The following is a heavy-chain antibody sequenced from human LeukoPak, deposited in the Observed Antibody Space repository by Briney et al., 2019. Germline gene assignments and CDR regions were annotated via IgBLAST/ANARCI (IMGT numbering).Heavy chain of an antibody. D-gene: IGHD6-19*01. Sequence: ASVKVSCKASGYTFTGYYIHWVRQAPGQGLEWMGWINPNSGGTNYAQKFQGRVTMTRDTSISTAYMELSRPTSDDTAVYYCARGGAIAVAGTRFDPWGQGTLVTVSS. CDR1: GYTFTGYY. V-gene: IGHV1-2*02. CDR2: INPNSGGT. J-gene: IGHJ5*02. CDR3: ARGGAIAVAGTRFDP.